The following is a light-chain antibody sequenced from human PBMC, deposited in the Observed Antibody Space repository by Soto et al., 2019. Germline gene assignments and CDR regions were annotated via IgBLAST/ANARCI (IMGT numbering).Light chain of an antibody. J-gene: IGLJ3*02. Sequence: QSVLTQSPSASGTPGQRVTISCSGSSSNLGTYTENWYQQLPRTAPKLLIYSNGQRPSGVPDRFSGSKSGNSASLAISGLHSEDEADYYCAAWDDSLRAWVFGGGTKLTVL. V-gene: IGLV1-44*01. CDR2: SNG. CDR3: AAWDDSLRAWV. CDR1: SSNLGTYT.